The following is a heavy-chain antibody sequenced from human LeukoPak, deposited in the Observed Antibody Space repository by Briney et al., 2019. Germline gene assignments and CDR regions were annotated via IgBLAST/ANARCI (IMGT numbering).Heavy chain of an antibody. V-gene: IGHV3-11*05. Sequence: NPGGSLRLSCAASGFAFSDYYMSWIRQAPGKGLEWVSCISSSSTYTNYADSVKGRFTISRDNSKNTLSLQMNSLRAEDTALYYCAKDWGVGATNFFDYWGQGTLVAVSS. D-gene: IGHD1-26*01. CDR2: ISSSSTYT. J-gene: IGHJ4*02. CDR3: AKDWGVGATNFFDY. CDR1: GFAFSDYY.